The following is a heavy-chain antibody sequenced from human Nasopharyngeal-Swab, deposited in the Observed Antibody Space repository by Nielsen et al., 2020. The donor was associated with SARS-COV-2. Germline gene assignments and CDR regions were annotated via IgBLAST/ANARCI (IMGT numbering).Heavy chain of an antibody. CDR2: LNGDATTV. CDR1: GFTFSSSW. CDR3: ARAGEYRFDY. J-gene: IGHJ4*02. V-gene: IGHV3-74*01. D-gene: IGHD7-27*01. Sequence: GSLRLSCAGSGFTFSSSWLHWVRQAPGEGLVWVARLNGDATTVNYADSVKGRFTISRDNAKNTLYLQMNGLRDEDTAIYYCARAGEYRFDYWGQGTLVTVSS.